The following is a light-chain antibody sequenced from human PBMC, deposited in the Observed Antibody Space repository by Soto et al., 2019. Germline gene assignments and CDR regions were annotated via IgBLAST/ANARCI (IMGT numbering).Light chain of an antibody. CDR3: QQYNMWPIT. CDR1: QSIKNIY. CDR2: AAS. J-gene: IGKJ5*01. Sequence: DIVFTEPPGSISLSPGDRATLSCRASQSIKNIYLAWYQQKPGQAPRLLIFAASTRATGIPARFSGSGSGTEFTLSISSLQSEDFAVYFCQQYNMWPITFGQGTRLEIK. V-gene: IGKV3-15*01.